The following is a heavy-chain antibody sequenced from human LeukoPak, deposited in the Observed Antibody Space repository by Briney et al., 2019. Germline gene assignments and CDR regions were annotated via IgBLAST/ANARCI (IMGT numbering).Heavy chain of an antibody. CDR3: ARSDVLYASQGEARYFNH. V-gene: IGHV1-2*02. CDR1: GYTFTAYY. Sequence: ASVKVSCKASGYTFTAYYIHWVRQAPGQRLEWMGWVSPNNGGTNYAQKFQGRVTMTRDTSISTLYMDLNSLRSDDTAVYYCARSDVLYASQGEARYFNHWGQGTLVTVSS. D-gene: IGHD3-16*01. CDR2: VSPNNGGT. J-gene: IGHJ4*02.